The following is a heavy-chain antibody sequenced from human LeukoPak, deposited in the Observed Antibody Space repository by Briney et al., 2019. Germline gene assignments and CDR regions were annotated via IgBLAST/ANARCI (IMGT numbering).Heavy chain of an antibody. D-gene: IGHD1-14*01. CDR2: LYSAGNT. J-gene: IGHJ4*02. V-gene: IGHV3-53*01. CDR1: GFTVITND. Sequence: GGSLRLSCAASGFTVITNDMTWVRQAPGKGLEWVSVLYSAGNTKYTDAVQGRFTISRDNSKNTLYLEMNSLSPDDTAVYYCARGVEPLAANTLAYWGQGTLVTVSS. CDR3: ARGVEPLAANTLAY.